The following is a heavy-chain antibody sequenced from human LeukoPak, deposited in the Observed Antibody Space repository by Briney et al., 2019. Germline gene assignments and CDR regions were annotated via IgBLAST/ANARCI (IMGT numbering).Heavy chain of an antibody. CDR2: INHSGRT. J-gene: IGHJ6*02. D-gene: IGHD2-2*01. V-gene: IGHV4-34*01. CDR3: ARDVVVVPAAIHYGMDV. CDR1: GGSFSDYF. Sequence: SETLSLTCAVYGGSFSDYFWGWIRQPPGKGLEWIGEINHSGRTYYNPSLKSRVTISVDTSKNQFSLNLSSVTAADTAVYYCARDVVVVPAAIHYGMDVWGRGTTVTVSS.